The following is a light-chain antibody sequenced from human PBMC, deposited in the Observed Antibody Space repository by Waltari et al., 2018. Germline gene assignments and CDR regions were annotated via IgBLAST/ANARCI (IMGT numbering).Light chain of an antibody. J-gene: IGKJ1*01. CDR1: QSVSTY. CDR3: HQYNIYPWT. V-gene: IGKV1-5*03. CDR2: EAS. Sequence: DIQMTQSPSTLSASVVDRVTISFRASQSVSTYLAWYQHRPGKAPALLIYEASNLESGVPSRFSGSGSGTEFTLTITSLQPDDFGTYFCHQYNIYPWTFGQGTKVEI.